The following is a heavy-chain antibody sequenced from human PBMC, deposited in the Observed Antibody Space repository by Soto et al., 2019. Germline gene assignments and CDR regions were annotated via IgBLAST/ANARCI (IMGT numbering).Heavy chain of an antibody. CDR1: GGTFSSYT. V-gene: IGHV1-69*16. Sequence: ASVKVSCKASGGTFSSYTISWVRQAPGQGLEWMGGIIPNSGTASYAQKFQGRVTMTRNTSISTAYMELSSLRSEDTAVYYCARALIAAAAEGGPGGDYYYYYGMDVWGQGTTVTVSS. D-gene: IGHD6-13*01. J-gene: IGHJ6*02. CDR2: IIPNSGTA. CDR3: ARALIAAAAEGGPGGDYYYYYGMDV.